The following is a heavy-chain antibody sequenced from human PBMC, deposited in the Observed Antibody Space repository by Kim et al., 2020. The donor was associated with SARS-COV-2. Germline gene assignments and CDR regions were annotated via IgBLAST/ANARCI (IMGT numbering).Heavy chain of an antibody. J-gene: IGHJ4*02. CDR3: AKTGRYYGSGSYLDY. D-gene: IGHD3-10*01. Sequence: AGKGRFTISRDSPKNTLYLQMDSLRAEDTAVYYCAKTGRYYGSGSYLDYWGQGTLVTVSS. V-gene: IGHV3-23*01.